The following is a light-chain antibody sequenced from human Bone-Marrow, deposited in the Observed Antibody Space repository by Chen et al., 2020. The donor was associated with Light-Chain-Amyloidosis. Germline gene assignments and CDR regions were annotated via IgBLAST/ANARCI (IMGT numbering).Light chain of an antibody. Sequence: QSVLTQPPSVSGAPGQRVTISCTGSSSNIGAGYDVHWYQQLPGTAPKLLIYCKSNRPTVVPDQVSCSQSVSSASLAITGLQAEDEADYNCQSYGSSLSGYVFRTWNKVPIL. V-gene: IGLV1-40*01. CDR1: SSNIGAGYD. CDR3: QSYGSSLSGYV. CDR2: CKS. J-gene: IGLJ1*01.